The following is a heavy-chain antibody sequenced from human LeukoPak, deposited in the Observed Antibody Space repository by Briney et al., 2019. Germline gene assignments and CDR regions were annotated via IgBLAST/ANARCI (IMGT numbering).Heavy chain of an antibody. V-gene: IGHV3-23*01. CDR2: ISGSGGST. J-gene: IGHJ5*02. CDR1: GFTFSSYA. D-gene: IGHD6-19*01. CDR3: AKMGSIAVAGTWLVGRKDFGLVGFGHSNWFDP. Sequence: PGGSLRLSCAASGFTFSSYAMSWVRQAPGKGLEWVSAISGSGGSTYYADSVKGRFTISRDNSKNTLYLQMNSLRAEDTAVYYCAKMGSIAVAGTWLVGRKDFGLVGFGHSNWFDPWGQGTLVTVSS.